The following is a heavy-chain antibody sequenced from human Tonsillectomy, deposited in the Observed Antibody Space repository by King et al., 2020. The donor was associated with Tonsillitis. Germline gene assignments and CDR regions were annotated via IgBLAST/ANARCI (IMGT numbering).Heavy chain of an antibody. CDR2: ISSSSSYI. J-gene: IGHJ6*02. CDR1: GFTFSSYS. Sequence: DVQLVESGGGLVKPGGSLRLSCAASGFTFSSYSMNWVRQAPGKGLEWVSSISSSSSYIYYADSVKGRFTISRDNAKNSLYLQMNSLRAEDTAVYYCASEPGYSSGWYTSYYYYYGMDVWGQGTTVTVSS. CDR3: ASEPGYSSGWYTSYYYYYGMDV. D-gene: IGHD6-19*01. V-gene: IGHV3-21*01.